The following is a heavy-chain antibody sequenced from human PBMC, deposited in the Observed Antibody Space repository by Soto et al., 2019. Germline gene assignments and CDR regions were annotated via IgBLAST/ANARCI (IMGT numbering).Heavy chain of an antibody. V-gene: IGHV3-21*06. CDR2: ISSTTNYI. CDR1: EFTVTRDS. CDR3: ARESEDLTSNFDY. J-gene: IGHJ4*02. Sequence: PGGSLRLSCAASEFTVTRDSMNWVRQAPGKGLEWVSSISSTTNYIYYGDSMKGLFTISRDNAKNSLYLEMNSLRAEDTAVYYCARESEDLTSNFDYWGQGTLVTVS.